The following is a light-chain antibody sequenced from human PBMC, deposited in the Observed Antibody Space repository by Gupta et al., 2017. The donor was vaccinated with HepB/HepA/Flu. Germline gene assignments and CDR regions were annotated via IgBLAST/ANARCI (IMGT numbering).Light chain of an antibody. CDR3: ATWDDSLSGPV. CDR2: RNN. Sequence: QSVLTQPPSASGTPGQRVTISCSGSNSNIGSNYVYWYQQFPGTAPKLLIYRNNQRPSGVPDRFSGSKSGTSASLAIRGLRSDDESDYHCATWDDSLSGPVFGGGTKLTVL. V-gene: IGLV1-47*01. CDR1: NSNIGSNY. J-gene: IGLJ3*02.